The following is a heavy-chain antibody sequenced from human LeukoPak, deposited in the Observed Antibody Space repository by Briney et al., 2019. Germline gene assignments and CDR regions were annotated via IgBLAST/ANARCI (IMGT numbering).Heavy chain of an antibody. Sequence: GRSLRLSCAASGFTFSSYGMHWVRQAPGKGLEWVAVIWYDGSNKYYADSVKGRFTISRDNSKNTLYLQMNSLRAEDTAVYYCAKAPRNSSTMLDYWGQGTLLTVSS. J-gene: IGHJ4*02. D-gene: IGHD6-13*01. CDR1: GFTFSSYG. CDR3: AKAPRNSSTMLDY. V-gene: IGHV3-33*06. CDR2: IWYDGSNK.